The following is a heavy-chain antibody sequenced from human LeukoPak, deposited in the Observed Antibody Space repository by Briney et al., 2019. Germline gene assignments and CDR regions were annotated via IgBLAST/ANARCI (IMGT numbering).Heavy chain of an antibody. J-gene: IGHJ4*02. D-gene: IGHD3-22*01. V-gene: IGHV4-4*09. CDR1: AASISNYY. CDR2: ISTSGST. Sequence: SETLSLTCAVSAASISNYYCSWIRQAPGKGLEWIGYISTSGSTNYNPSLKSRVSISLDTSKNRFSLNLNFVTAADTAVYYCASPRSGYRYTFDYWGQGALVTVSS. CDR3: ASPRSGYRYTFDY.